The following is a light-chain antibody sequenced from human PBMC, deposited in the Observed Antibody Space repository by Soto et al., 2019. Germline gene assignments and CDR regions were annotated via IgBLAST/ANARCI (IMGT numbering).Light chain of an antibody. CDR1: QTITGSY. CDR2: GAS. CDR3: QQYAGSPYT. J-gene: IGKJ2*01. V-gene: IGKV3-20*01. Sequence: EIVLTQSPGTLSLSPGERATLSCSASQTITGSYLAWYQQKPGQAPRFVIYGASIRATGIPDRFSGSGSGTDFTLTISRLEPEAFAVYYCQQYAGSPYTFGQGTRLEIK.